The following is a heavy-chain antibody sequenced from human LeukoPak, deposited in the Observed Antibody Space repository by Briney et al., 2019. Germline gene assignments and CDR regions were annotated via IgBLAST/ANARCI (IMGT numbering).Heavy chain of an antibody. J-gene: IGHJ6*02. CDR3: ATGLVVPAVPRGYSYYYGMDV. D-gene: IGHD2-2*01. CDR2: INPNSGGT. CDR1: GYTFTGYY. Sequence: ASMKVSCKASGYTFTGYYMHWVRQAPGQGLEWMGWINPNSGGTNYAQKFQGRVTMTRDTSISTAYMELSRLRSDDTAVYYCATGLVVPAVPRGYSYYYGMDVWGQGTTVTVSS. V-gene: IGHV1-2*02.